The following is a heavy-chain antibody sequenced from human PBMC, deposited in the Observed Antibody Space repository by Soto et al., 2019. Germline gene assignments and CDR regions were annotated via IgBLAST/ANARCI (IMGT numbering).Heavy chain of an antibody. V-gene: IGHV3-23*01. J-gene: IGHJ4*02. CDR2: MTVTGGAT. D-gene: IGHD2-15*01. CDR3: ARGLTGRNALFDS. Sequence: GETLRLSCAASGFTFSTYAMSWVRQAPGQGLEWVSGMTVTGGATYYADSAKGRFTISSDNSKNMLYLQMTGLTPDDTALYYCARGLTGRNALFDSWGPGKLVTAS. CDR1: GFTFSTYA.